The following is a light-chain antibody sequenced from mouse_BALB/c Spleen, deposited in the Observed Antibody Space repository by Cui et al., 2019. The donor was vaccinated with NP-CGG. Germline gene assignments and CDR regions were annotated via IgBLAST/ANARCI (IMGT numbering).Light chain of an antibody. J-gene: IGLJ1*01. Sequence: HAVVTQESALTTSPGETVTLTSRSSIGPVTTSTYANWVQEKPEHLFTGLIGGTNNRVPGVPARFSGSLIGDKAALTITGAQTEDEAIYFCALWYSNHWVFGGGTKLTVL. CDR3: ALWYSNHWV. V-gene: IGLV1*01. CDR1: IGPVTTSTY. CDR2: GTN.